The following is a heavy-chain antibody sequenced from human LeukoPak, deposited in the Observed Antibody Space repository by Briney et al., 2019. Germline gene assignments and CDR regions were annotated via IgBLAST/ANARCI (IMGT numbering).Heavy chain of an antibody. CDR2: MYYSGST. CDR1: GGSIGSYY. V-gene: IGHV4-59*01. J-gene: IGHJ6*02. CDR3: ARNRWMDV. D-gene: IGHD3-16*02. Sequence: SETLSLTCTVSGGSIGSYYWSWIRQPPGKGLEWIGYMYYSGSTNYNPSLKSRVTISVDTSKNQFSLKLSSVTAADTAVYYYARNRWMDVWGQGTTVTVSS.